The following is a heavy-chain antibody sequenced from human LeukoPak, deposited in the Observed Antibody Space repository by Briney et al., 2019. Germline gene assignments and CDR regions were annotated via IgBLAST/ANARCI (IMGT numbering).Heavy chain of an antibody. CDR3: ARDLGSSWYYYYYYGMDV. J-gene: IGHJ6*02. CDR2: INSDGSST. V-gene: IGHV3-74*01. CDR1: GFTFSSYW. Sequence: GGSLRPSCAASGFTFSSYWMHWVRQAPGKGLVWVSRINSDGSSTSYADSVKGRFTISRDNAKNTLYLQMNSLRAEDTAVYYCARDLGSSWYYYYYYGMDVWGQGTTVTVSS. D-gene: IGHD6-13*01.